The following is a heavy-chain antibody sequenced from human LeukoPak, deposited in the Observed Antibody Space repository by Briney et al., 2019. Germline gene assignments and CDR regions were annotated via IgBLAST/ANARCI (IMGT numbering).Heavy chain of an antibody. CDR2: IYTSGST. J-gene: IGHJ6*03. V-gene: IGHV4-4*07. Sequence: KPSETLSLTCAVYGGSFSGYYWSWIRQPAGKGLEWIGRIYTSGSTNYNPSLKSRVTISVDTSKNQFSLKLSSVTAADTAVYYCARDPGAAADYYYYYYMDVWGKGTTVTVSS. D-gene: IGHD6-13*01. CDR1: GGSFSGYY. CDR3: ARDPGAAADYYYYYYMDV.